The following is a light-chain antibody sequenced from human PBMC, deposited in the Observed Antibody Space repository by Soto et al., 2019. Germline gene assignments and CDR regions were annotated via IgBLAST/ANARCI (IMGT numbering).Light chain of an antibody. J-gene: IGKJ1*01. V-gene: IGKV1-39*01. CDR2: LAS. CDR3: QQRYSSSWT. Sequence: DIQMTQSHSSLSASVGDRVTITCRASQSISNYLNWYQQKPGKAHEXMIYLASSLQSGVPSRFSGSGSGTAVTITISSLKTEDCETDSSQQRYSSSWTFGQGTKVDIK. CDR1: QSISNY.